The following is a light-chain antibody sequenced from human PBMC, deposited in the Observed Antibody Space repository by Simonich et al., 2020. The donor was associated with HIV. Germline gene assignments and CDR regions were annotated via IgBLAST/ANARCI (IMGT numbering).Light chain of an antibody. CDR2: VDSDGSH. CDR1: SGHSRYD. Sequence: QLVLSQSPSASASLGASVRLTCTLSSGHSRYDIAGHQQQPEKGPRYLWKVDSDGSHSKGNGIPDRFSGSSYGAERYLTLTSLQSEDEADYYCQTWGAGAGANWVFGGGTKLTVL. J-gene: IGLJ3*02. V-gene: IGLV4-69*01. CDR3: QTWGAGAGANWV.